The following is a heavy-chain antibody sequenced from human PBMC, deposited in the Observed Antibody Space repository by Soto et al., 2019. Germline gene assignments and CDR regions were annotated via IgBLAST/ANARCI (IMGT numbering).Heavy chain of an antibody. CDR3: ARDGGEIIAVAGTSFDY. CDR1: GGTFSSYA. V-gene: IGHV1-69*01. CDR2: IIPIFGTA. D-gene: IGHD6-19*01. J-gene: IGHJ4*02. Sequence: QVQLVQSGAEVKKPGSSVKVSCKASGGTFSSYAISWVRQAPGQGLGWLGGIIPIFGTATYAQKFQGRVTITADESTSTDYMELSSLRSEDTAVYYCARDGGEIIAVAGTSFDYWGQGTLVTVSS.